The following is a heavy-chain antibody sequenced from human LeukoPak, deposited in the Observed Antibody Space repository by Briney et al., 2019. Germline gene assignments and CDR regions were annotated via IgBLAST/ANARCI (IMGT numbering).Heavy chain of an antibody. CDR3: ARDDRWTHDY. D-gene: IGHD3/OR15-3a*01. CDR2: INPNNGGT. V-gene: IGHV1-2*02. Sequence: AAGKVSCKASGYIFTAYYLHWVRQAPGLGLEWMGWINPNNGGTMYYQKFQGRLTMTLDTSISTLYMELSSLTSDDTAVYYCARDDRWTHDYWGQGTLVTVSS. CDR1: GYIFTAYY. J-gene: IGHJ4*02.